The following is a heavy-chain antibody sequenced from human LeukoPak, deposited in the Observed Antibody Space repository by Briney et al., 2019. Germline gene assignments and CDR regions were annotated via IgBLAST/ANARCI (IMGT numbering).Heavy chain of an antibody. D-gene: IGHD3-22*01. J-gene: IGHJ4*02. CDR1: GFTFSTYR. V-gene: IGHV3-74*01. Sequence: WGSLRLSCAASGFTFSTYRMHWVRQAPGKGLVWVSRINSDWSSTNYADSVKGRFTISRDNAKNTLYLQMNSLRAEDTAVYYCVRDIGYYDKVWGQGTLVTVSS. CDR2: INSDWSST. CDR3: VRDIGYYDKV.